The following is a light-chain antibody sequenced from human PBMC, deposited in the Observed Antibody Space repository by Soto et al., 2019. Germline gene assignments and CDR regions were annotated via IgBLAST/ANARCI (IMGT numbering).Light chain of an antibody. J-gene: IGKJ1*01. CDR2: DAS. Sequence: EVALTQSPGTLSLSPGARATLSCRASQNIANNYLTWYQQKPGQAPRVLIYDASTRATGIPDRFSGSGSGTAFTLTISRLEPEDSAVYYCQQYGSSPWTFGQGTKVEI. V-gene: IGKV3-20*01. CDR1: QNIANNY. CDR3: QQYGSSPWT.